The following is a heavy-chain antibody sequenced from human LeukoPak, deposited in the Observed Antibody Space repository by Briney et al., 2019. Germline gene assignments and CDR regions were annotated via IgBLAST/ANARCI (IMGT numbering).Heavy chain of an antibody. V-gene: IGHV1-2*02. CDR1: GYTFTGYY. D-gene: IGHD6-19*01. CDR2: INPNSGDT. CDR3: ARGGKQWLARHYYYMDV. Sequence: ASVKVSCKASGYTFTGYYMHWVRQAPGQGLEWMGWINPNSGDTNYAQKFQGRVTMTRNTSISTAYMELSSLRSEDTAVYYCARGGKQWLARHYYYMDVWGKGTTVTVSS. J-gene: IGHJ6*03.